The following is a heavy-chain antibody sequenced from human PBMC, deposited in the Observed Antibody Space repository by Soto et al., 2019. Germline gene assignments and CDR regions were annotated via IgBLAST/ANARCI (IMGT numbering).Heavy chain of an antibody. V-gene: IGHV5-10-1*01. CDR1: GYSFTSYW. Sequence: GESLKISCKGSGYSFTSYWISWVRQMPGKGLEWMGRIDPSDSYTNYSPSFQGHVTISADKSISTAYLQWSSLKASATAMYYCARHGTIYYYYSGMDVWGQGTTVTVSS. CDR2: IDPSDSYT. J-gene: IGHJ6*02. CDR3: ARHGTIYYYYSGMDV.